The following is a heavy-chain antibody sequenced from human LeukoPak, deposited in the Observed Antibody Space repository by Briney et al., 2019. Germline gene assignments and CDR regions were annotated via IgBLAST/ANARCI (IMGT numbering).Heavy chain of an antibody. CDR2: IYYSEST. CDR3: AREAPNYYDSRGSDDY. CDR1: GGSISSYY. J-gene: IGHJ4*02. Sequence: SETLSLTCTVSGGSISSYYWSWLRQPPGKGLEWIGCIYYSESTNYNPSLKSRVTISVDTSKNQFSLKLSSVTAADTAVYYCAREAPNYYDSRGSDDYWGQGTLVTVSS. V-gene: IGHV4-59*12. D-gene: IGHD3-22*01.